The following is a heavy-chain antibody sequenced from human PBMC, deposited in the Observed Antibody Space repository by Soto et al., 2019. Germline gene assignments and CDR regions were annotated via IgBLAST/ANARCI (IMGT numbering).Heavy chain of an antibody. V-gene: IGHV1-46*01. CDR1: GYTFTSYY. Sequence: QVQLVQSGAEVKKPGASVKVSCKASGYTFTSYYMHWVRQAPGQGLEWMGIINPTSSTSYAQKFQGRATMTRDSTTRTAYMELSSLRSEDTAVDYCARVYCSGGSCYGIDYGGQGTLVTVSS. CDR3: ARVYCSGGSCYGIDY. CDR2: INPTSST. J-gene: IGHJ4*02. D-gene: IGHD2-15*01.